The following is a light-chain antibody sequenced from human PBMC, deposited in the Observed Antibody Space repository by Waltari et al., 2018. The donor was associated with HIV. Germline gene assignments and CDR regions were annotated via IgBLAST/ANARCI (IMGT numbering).Light chain of an antibody. CDR1: RSNIGSNT. CDR2: SNN. V-gene: IGLV1-44*01. J-gene: IGLJ2*01. Sequence: QSVLTQPPSASGTPGQRVTISCSGSRSNIGSNTVTWYQQLPGTAPKLLIYSNNQRPSGVPVRVSGSKSGTSATLAISGLQSEDEADYYCAAWDDSLNGPGVVVGGGTKLTVL. CDR3: AAWDDSLNGPGVV.